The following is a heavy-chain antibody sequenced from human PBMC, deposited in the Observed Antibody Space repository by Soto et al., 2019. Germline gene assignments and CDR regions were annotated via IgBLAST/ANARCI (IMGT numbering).Heavy chain of an antibody. V-gene: IGHV1-18*01. CDR1: GYTFTSHR. CDR2: ISAYNGNT. CDR3: ARDPEYDDALGGFQH. Sequence: GAPVKVSCKASGYTFTSHRISWVRQAPGQGLEWMGWISAYNGNTNYAQKLQGRVTMTTDTSTSTAYMELRSLRSDDTAVYYCARDPEYDDALGGFQHWGQGTLVTVSS. D-gene: IGHD3-16*01. J-gene: IGHJ1*01.